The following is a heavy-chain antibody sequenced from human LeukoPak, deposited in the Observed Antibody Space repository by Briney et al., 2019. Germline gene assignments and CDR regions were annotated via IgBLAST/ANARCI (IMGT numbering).Heavy chain of an antibody. Sequence: SQTLSLTCAISGDSVSSNNAAWNWIRQSPSRGLEWLGRTYYRSKWYNDYALSVKSRTIINSDTSKNQFSLQLNSVTPEDTAMYYCARTAASRVAWDYWGQGTLVTVSS. V-gene: IGHV6-1*01. CDR3: ARTAASRVAWDY. D-gene: IGHD5-12*01. J-gene: IGHJ4*02. CDR2: TYYRSKWYN. CDR1: GDSVSSNNAA.